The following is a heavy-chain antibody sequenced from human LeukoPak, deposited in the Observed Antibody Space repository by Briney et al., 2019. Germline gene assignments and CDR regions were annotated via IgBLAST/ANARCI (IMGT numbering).Heavy chain of an antibody. CDR1: GGTFSSYA. J-gene: IGHJ4*02. Sequence: ASVKVSCKASGGTFSSYAISWVRQAPGQGLEWMGRIIPILGIANYAQKFQGRVTITANKSTSTAYMELSSLRSEDTAVYYCATDPHVVVPAAIGSWGQGTLVTVSS. CDR3: ATDPHVVVPAAIGS. V-gene: IGHV1-69*04. D-gene: IGHD2-2*01. CDR2: IIPILGIA.